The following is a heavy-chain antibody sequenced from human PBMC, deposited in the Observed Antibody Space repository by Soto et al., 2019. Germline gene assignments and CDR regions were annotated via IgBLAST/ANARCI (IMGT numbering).Heavy chain of an antibody. D-gene: IGHD3-10*01. CDR1: GYTFTSYG. CDR3: ARVHGAVLLWFGYPMGYFDY. V-gene: IGHV1-18*01. J-gene: IGHJ4*02. CDR2: ISAYNGNT. Sequence: QVQLVQSGAAVKKPGASVKVSCKASGYTFTSYGISWVRQAPGQGLEWMGWISAYNGNTNYAQKLQGRVTMTTDTSASNAYRELRSLRSDDTAVYYCARVHGAVLLWFGYPMGYFDYWGQGPLVTVSS.